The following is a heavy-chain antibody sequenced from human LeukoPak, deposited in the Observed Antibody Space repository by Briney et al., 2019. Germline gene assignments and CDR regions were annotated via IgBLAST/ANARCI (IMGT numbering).Heavy chain of an antibody. J-gene: IGHJ4*02. D-gene: IGHD3-16*01. CDR1: GGSISSGGYY. Sequence: SETLSLTCTVSGGSISSGGYYWSWIRQHPGKGLAWIGYIYYSGSTYYNPSLKSQVTISVDTSKNQFSLKLSSVTAADTAVYYCARGLGGPFDYWGQGTLVTVSS. CDR3: ARGLGGPFDY. CDR2: IYYSGST. V-gene: IGHV4-31*01.